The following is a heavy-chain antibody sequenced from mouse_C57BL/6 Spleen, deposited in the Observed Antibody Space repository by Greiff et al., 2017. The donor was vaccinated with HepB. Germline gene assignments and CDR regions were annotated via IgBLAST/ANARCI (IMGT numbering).Heavy chain of an antibody. CDR1: GYTFTSYW. D-gene: IGHD3-2*02. J-gene: IGHJ3*01. CDR3: ARAETAQATWFAY. Sequence: QVQLQQPGAELVKPGASVKLSCKASGYTFTSYWMQWVKQRPGQGLEWIGEIDPSDSYTNYNQKFKGKATLTVDTSSSTAYMQLSSLTSEDSAVYYCARAETAQATWFAYWGQRTLVTVSA. V-gene: IGHV1-50*01. CDR2: IDPSDSYT.